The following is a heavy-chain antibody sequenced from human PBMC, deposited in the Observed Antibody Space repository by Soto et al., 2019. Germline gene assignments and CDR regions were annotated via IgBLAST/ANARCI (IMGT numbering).Heavy chain of an antibody. D-gene: IGHD5-18*01. CDR1: GGSISSGDYY. CDR3: AREFTGYSYGPGEVY. Sequence: QVQLQESGPGLVKPSQTLSLTCTVSGGSISSGDYYWNWIRQPPGKGLEWIGYISFTGSTYYNPSLKSRVTMSLDTFKNEFSLRLISVTAADTAVYYCAREFTGYSYGPGEVYWGQGTLVTVSS. V-gene: IGHV4-30-4*01. J-gene: IGHJ4*02. CDR2: ISFTGST.